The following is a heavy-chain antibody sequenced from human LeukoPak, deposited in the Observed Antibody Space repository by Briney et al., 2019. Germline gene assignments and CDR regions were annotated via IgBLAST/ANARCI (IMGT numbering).Heavy chain of an antibody. V-gene: IGHV3-30*02. CDR3: AKDLRDGYNFEHFDY. D-gene: IGHD5-24*01. Sequence: PGGSLRLSCAASGFTFSSYAMSWVRQAPGKGLEWVAFIRYDGSNKYYADSVKGRFTFSSDNSKNTLYLQMNSLRAEDTAVYYCAKDLRDGYNFEHFDYWGQGTLVTVSS. J-gene: IGHJ4*02. CDR1: GFTFSSYA. CDR2: IRYDGSNK.